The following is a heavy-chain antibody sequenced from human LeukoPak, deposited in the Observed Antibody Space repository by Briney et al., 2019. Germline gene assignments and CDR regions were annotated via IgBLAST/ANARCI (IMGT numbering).Heavy chain of an antibody. CDR2: IYTGDSET. D-gene: IGHD2-2*01. Sequence: GDFLMICCEGSGYMFSNSIIGSLRQLRRKVLEWGGIIYTGDSETRYSPSFQGQVTISADKAISTAYLQWSSLRASDTAMYYCARLPAASAMRGDYWRQGTLVTVSS. CDR1: GYMFSNSI. CDR3: ARLPAASAMRGDY. J-gene: IGHJ4*02. V-gene: IGHV5-51*01.